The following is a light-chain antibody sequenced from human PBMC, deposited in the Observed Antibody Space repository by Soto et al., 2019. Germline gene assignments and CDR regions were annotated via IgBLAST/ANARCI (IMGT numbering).Light chain of an antibody. Sequence: EIVLTQSPGTLSLSPGERATLSCRASQSVSRSDLAWYQQKPGQAPRLLIYGASSRATGIPDRFSGGGSGTDFTLTINRLEPEDFAVYYCQQYGNSPWTFGQGTKV. CDR1: QSVSRSD. J-gene: IGKJ1*01. CDR2: GAS. CDR3: QQYGNSPWT. V-gene: IGKV3-20*01.